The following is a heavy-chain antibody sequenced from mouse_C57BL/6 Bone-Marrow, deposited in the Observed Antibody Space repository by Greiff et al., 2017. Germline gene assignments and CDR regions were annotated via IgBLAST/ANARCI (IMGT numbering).Heavy chain of an antibody. CDR1: GYTFTSYW. CDR3: TKGDYDLGAWFAY. Sequence: VQLQQSGTVLARPGASVKMSCKTSGYTFTSYWMHWVKQRPGQGLEWIGAIYPGNSDTSYNQKFKGKAKLTAVTSASPAYMELSSLTNEDSAVXYSTKGDYDLGAWFAYWGQGTLVTVSA. D-gene: IGHD2-4*01. V-gene: IGHV1-5*01. J-gene: IGHJ3*01. CDR2: IYPGNSDT.